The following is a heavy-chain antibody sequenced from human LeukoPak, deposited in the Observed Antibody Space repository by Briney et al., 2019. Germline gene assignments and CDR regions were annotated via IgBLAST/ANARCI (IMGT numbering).Heavy chain of an antibody. CDR2: ISSSGGST. J-gene: IGHJ4*02. V-gene: IGHV3-23*01. CDR3: AKGHYDSSGYSS. Sequence: GGSLRLSCAASGLTFSSYAMSWVRQAPGKGLKWVSAISSSGGSTYYADSVKGRFTISRDNSKNTLYLQMNSLRAEDTAVYYCAKGHYDSSGYSSWGQGTLVTVSS. CDR1: GLTFSSYA. D-gene: IGHD3-22*01.